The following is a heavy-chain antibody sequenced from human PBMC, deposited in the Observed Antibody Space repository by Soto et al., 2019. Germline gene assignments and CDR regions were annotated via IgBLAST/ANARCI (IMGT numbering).Heavy chain of an antibody. CDR1: GGTFSSHS. Sequence: VASVKVSCKSSGGTFSSHSINWVRQAPGQGLEWMGGIIPIFGPANFAKKFQGRVTITADESTTTAYMELSSLTSGDTAVYYCATGSFTSTGGRIGYHYNAMDVWGQGTTVTVSS. CDR3: ATGSFTSTGGRIGYHYNAMDV. D-gene: IGHD1-1*01. V-gene: IGHV1-69*13. CDR2: IIPIFGPA. J-gene: IGHJ6*02.